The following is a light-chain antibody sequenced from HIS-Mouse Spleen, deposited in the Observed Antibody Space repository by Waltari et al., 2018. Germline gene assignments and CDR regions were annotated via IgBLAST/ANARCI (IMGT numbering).Light chain of an antibody. CDR1: SGDVGGYNY. J-gene: IGLJ2*01. Sequence: QSALTQPASVSGSPGQPITIPRTATSGDVGGYNYFSWYQQHPGKAPKLMIYDVSNRPSGVSTRFSGSKSGNTASLTISGLQAEDEADYYCSSYTSSSTLFGGGTKLTVL. CDR2: DVS. V-gene: IGLV2-14*03. CDR3: SSYTSSSTL.